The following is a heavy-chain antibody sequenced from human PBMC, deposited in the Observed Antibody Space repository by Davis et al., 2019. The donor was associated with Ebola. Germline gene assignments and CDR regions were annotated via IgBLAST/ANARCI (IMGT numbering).Heavy chain of an antibody. J-gene: IGHJ4*02. V-gene: IGHV3-30*04. D-gene: IGHD2-15*01. CDR2: ISHDGSNK. Sequence: PGGSLRLSCAASGFTFSSYAMHWVRQAPGKGLEWVAVISHDGSNKNYADSVKGRFTISRDNSKNTLYLQMNSLRAEDTAVYYCAKGDIVVVVAATPTNWGQGTLVTVSS. CDR3: AKGDIVVVVAATPTN. CDR1: GFTFSSYA.